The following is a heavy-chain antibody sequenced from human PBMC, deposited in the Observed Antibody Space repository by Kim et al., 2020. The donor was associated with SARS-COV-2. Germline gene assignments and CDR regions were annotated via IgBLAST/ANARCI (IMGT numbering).Heavy chain of an antibody. Sequence: SETLSLTCTVSGGSISSSFNYWGWIRQPPGKGLEWIGSVYHSGSTYDSPSLKSRVTVSVDTSKNEFYLKVTAVTAADTAVYFCARLPHDSSGYVDSWGPGLPVTVSS. V-gene: IGHV4-39*01. CDR3: ARLPHDSSGYVDS. CDR1: GGSISSSFNY. D-gene: IGHD3-22*01. CDR2: VYHSGST. J-gene: IGHJ4*01.